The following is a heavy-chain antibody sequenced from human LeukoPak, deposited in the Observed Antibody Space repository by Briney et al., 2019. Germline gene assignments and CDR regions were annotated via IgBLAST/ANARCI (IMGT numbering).Heavy chain of an antibody. J-gene: IGHJ5*02. V-gene: IGHV1-24*01. D-gene: IGHD2-15*01. CDR3: ARGGSTFDP. CDR1: GYTFTSYD. Sequence: ASVKVSCKASGYTFTSYDINWVRQATGQGLEWMGTFDPEDGEAIYAQKFQGRVTMTEDTSTDTAYMELSRLRSDDTAVYYCARGGSTFDPWGQGTLVTVSS. CDR2: FDPEDGEA.